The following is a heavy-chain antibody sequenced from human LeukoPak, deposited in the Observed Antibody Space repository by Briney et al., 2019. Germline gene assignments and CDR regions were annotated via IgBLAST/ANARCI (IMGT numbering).Heavy chain of an antibody. D-gene: IGHD2-15*01. CDR2: VYYSGST. Sequence: SETLSLTCTVSGGSISSGSYWWSWIRQHPEKGLEWIGYVYYSGSTYYNPSLKSRVSISVDTSKNQLSLTLTSVTAADTAVYYCARGHRSSSAYHCNAMDVWGQGTTVTVFS. CDR3: ARGHRSSSAYHCNAMDV. CDR1: GGSISSGSYW. V-gene: IGHV4-31*03. J-gene: IGHJ6*02.